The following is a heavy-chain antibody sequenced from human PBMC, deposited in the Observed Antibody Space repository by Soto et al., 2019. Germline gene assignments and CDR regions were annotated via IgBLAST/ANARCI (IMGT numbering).Heavy chain of an antibody. Sequence: GGSLRPSSAASGSSFSTYWMSWVRPAPEKGLEWVATIRQDGNEKHCVDSVKGRFTISRDNAKNSVSLEMDSLGAEDSAVYYCARGCGRRSCPYYVDSRGRGILVTVSS. V-gene: IGHV3-7*01. CDR1: GSSFSTYW. J-gene: IGHJ4*02. CDR3: ARGCGRRSCPYYVDS. D-gene: IGHD2-2*01. CDR2: IRQDGNEK.